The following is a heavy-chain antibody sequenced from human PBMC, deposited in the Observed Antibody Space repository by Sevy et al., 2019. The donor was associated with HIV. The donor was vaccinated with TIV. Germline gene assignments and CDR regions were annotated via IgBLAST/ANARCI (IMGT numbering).Heavy chain of an antibody. D-gene: IGHD3-10*01. CDR2: ISGSGGST. CDR3: AKDGGYYGSGSLERGSGYFDL. CDR1: GFTFSSYA. Sequence: GGSLRLSCAASGFTFSSYAMSWVRQAPGKGLEWVSAISGSGGSTYYADSVKGRFTISRDNAKNTLYLQMNSLRAEDTAVYYCAKDGGYYGSGSLERGSGYFDLWGRGTLVTVSS. J-gene: IGHJ2*01. V-gene: IGHV3-23*01.